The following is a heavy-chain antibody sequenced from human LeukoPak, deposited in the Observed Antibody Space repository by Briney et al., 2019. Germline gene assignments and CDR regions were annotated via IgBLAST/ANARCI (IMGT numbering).Heavy chain of an antibody. CDR3: AKYIEGELSLIDY. V-gene: IGHV3-9*01. J-gene: IGHJ4*02. CDR1: GFTFDDYA. CDR2: ISWNSGSI. Sequence: GGSLRLSCAASGFTFDDYAMHWVRQAPGKGLEWVSGISWNSGSIGYADSVKGRFTISRDNAKNSLYLQMNSLRAEDTALYYCAKYIEGELSLIDYWGQGTLVTVSS. D-gene: IGHD1-26*01.